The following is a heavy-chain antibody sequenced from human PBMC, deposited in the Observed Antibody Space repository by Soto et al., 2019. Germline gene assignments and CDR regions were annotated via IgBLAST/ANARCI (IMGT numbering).Heavy chain of an antibody. V-gene: IGHV1-69*02. CDR3: ARGNGRWSNKADAFDI. CDR1: GGTFSSYT. Sequence: QVPLVQSGAEVKKPGSSVKVSCKASGGTFSSYTISWVRQAPGQGLEWMGRIIPILGIANYAQKFQGRVTITADKSTSTAYMELSSLRSEDTAVYYCARGNGRWSNKADAFDIWGQGTMVTVSS. D-gene: IGHD2-15*01. J-gene: IGHJ3*02. CDR2: IIPILGIA.